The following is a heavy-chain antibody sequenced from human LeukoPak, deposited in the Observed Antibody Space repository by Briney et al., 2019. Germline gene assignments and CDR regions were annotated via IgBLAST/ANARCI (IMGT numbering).Heavy chain of an antibody. D-gene: IGHD3-22*01. V-gene: IGHV3-53*01. CDR1: GFTVSSTH. Sequence: GGSLLLSCAASGFTVSSTHMVWVRQAPGKGLEGVSVIYTGGNSYYAGSVQGRFIISRDISKNTLYLQMNSLRAEDSALYYCARGGRGSAAVVAPRSFDIWGQGTMVTVSS. J-gene: IGHJ3*02. CDR3: ARGGRGSAAVVAPRSFDI. CDR2: IYTGGNS.